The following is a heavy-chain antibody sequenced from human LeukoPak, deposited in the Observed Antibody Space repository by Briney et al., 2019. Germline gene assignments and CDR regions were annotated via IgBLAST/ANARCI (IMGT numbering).Heavy chain of an antibody. CDR2: ISSSSSYI. V-gene: IGHV3-21*06. CDR3: ARDTYGSGSYWFDY. Sequence: GGSLRLSCAASGFTLSSYSMNWVRQAPGKGLEWVSSISSSSSYIYYADSVKGRFTISRDNAKNSLYLQMNSLRAEDTAVYYCARDTYGSGSYWFDYWGQGTLVTVSS. J-gene: IGHJ4*02. D-gene: IGHD3-10*01. CDR1: GFTLSSYS.